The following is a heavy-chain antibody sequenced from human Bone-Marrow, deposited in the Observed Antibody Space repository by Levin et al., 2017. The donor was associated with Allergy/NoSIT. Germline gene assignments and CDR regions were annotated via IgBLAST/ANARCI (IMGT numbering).Heavy chain of an antibody. CDR3: ARAKWELPYFDY. V-gene: IGHV4-61*01. CDR1: GGSVSSGSYY. CDR2: IYYSGST. J-gene: IGHJ4*02. D-gene: IGHD1-26*01. Sequence: GSLRLSCTVSGGSVSSGSYYWSWIRQPPGKGLEWIGYIYYSGSTNYNPSLKSRVTISVDTSKNQFSLKLSSVTAADTAVYYCARAKWELPYFDYWGQGTLVTVSS.